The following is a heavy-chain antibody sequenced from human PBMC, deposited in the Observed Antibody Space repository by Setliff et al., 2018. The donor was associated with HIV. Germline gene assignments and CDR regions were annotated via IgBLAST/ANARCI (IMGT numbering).Heavy chain of an antibody. Sequence: SETLSLTCSVSGVSISSYYWSWIRHSPGKGLEWIGIIFPGGATNYNPSLTSRVTISVDTSKNHLFLKLTSVTTADTAMYYCASGWSEDKTMVQIEYFLHWGQGTLVTVSS. CDR3: ASGWSEDKTMVQIEYFLH. V-gene: IGHV4-59*01. CDR2: IFPGGAT. D-gene: IGHD5-18*01. CDR1: GVSISSYY. J-gene: IGHJ1*01.